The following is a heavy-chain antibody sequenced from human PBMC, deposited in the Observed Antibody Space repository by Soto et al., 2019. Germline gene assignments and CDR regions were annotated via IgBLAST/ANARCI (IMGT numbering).Heavy chain of an antibody. CDR2: IYYSGST. D-gene: IGHD4-17*01. CDR3: ARRTTVAKNGYFDL. CDR1: GGSVSSGSYY. J-gene: IGHJ2*01. Sequence: QVQLQESGPGLVKPSETLSLTCTVSGGSVSSGSYYWSWIRQPPGKGLEWIGYIYYSGSTNYNPSLTSRVTISVATSKNQFSLKLSSVTAADTAVYYCARRTTVAKNGYFDLWGRGTLVTVSS. V-gene: IGHV4-61*01.